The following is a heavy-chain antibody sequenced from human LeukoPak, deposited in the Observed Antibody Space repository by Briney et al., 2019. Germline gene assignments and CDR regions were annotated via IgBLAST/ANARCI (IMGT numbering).Heavy chain of an antibody. CDR2: IYYSGST. CDR1: GGSISSYY. D-gene: IGHD3-3*01. J-gene: IGHJ3*02. V-gene: IGHV4-59*01. Sequence: SETLSLTCTVSGGSISSYYWSWIRQPPGKGLEWIGYIYYSGSTNYNPSPKSRVTISVDTSKNQFSLKLSSVTAADTAVYYCARVGASSDAFDIWGQGTMVTVSS. CDR3: ARVGASSDAFDI.